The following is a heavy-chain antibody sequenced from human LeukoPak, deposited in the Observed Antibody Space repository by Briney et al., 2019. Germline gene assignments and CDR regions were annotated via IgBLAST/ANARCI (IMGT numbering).Heavy chain of an antibody. D-gene: IGHD6-19*01. CDR3: ARAGWSSSGWLGGLFDY. Sequence: GGSLRLSCAASGFTFSSYSMNWVRQAPGKGLEWVSSISSSSSYIYYADSVKGRFTISRDNAKNSLYLQMNSLRAEDTAVYYCARAGWSSSGWLGGLFDYWGQGTLVTVSS. CDR1: GFTFSSYS. V-gene: IGHV3-21*01. J-gene: IGHJ4*02. CDR2: ISSSSSYI.